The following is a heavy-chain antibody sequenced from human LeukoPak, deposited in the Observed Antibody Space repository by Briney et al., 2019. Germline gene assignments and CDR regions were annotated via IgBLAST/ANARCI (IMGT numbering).Heavy chain of an antibody. D-gene: IGHD3-10*01. V-gene: IGHV3-23*01. J-gene: IGHJ4*02. CDR3: AKDHRLLWFGELFYFFDY. Sequence: GALRLSCAASGFTFSSYGMSWVRQAPGKGLEWVSAISGSGGSTYYADSVKGRFTISRDNSKNTLYLQMNSLRAEDTAVYYCAKDHRLLWFGELFYFFDYWGQGTLVTVSS. CDR1: GFTFSSYG. CDR2: ISGSGGST.